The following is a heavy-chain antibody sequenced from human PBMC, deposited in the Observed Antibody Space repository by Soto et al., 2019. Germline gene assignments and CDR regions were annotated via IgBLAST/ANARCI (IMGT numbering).Heavy chain of an antibody. J-gene: IGHJ4*02. V-gene: IGHV4-39*06. CDR2: IYHSGFT. D-gene: IGHD6-13*01. Sequence: SETLSLTCTVSGGSISSSSYYWGWIRQPPGKGLEWIGSIYHSGFTYYNPSLKSRVTISVDRSKNQFTLKLSSVTVADTAVYYCATSYGNAWYTYWGQGTQVTVSS. CDR1: GGSISSSSYY. CDR3: ATSYGNAWYTY.